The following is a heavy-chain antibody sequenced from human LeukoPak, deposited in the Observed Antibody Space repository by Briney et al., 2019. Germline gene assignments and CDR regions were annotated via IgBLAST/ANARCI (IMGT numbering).Heavy chain of an antibody. CDR2: IYYSGST. Sequence: NSSETLSLTCTVSGGSISSYYWSWIRQPPGKGLEWIGYIYYSGSTNYNPSLKSRVTISVDTSKNQFSLKLSSVTAADTAVYYCARVFEPMVRGVIHLNWFDPWGQGTLVTVSS. CDR1: GGSISSYY. J-gene: IGHJ5*02. CDR3: ARVFEPMVRGVIHLNWFDP. D-gene: IGHD3-10*01. V-gene: IGHV4-59*01.